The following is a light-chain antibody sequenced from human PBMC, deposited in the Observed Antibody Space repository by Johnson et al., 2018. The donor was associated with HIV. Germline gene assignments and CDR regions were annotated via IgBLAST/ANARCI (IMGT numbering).Light chain of an antibody. CDR3: GTWDSSLSGGV. CDR1: SSNIGSNT. CDR2: DNN. J-gene: IGLJ1*01. Sequence: QSVLTQSPSASGTPGQRVTISCSGSSSNIGSNTVNWYQQLPGTAPKLLIYDNNKRPSGIPDRFSGSKSGTSATLGITGLQTGDEADYYCGTWDSSLSGGVFGTGTKVTVL. V-gene: IGLV1-51*01.